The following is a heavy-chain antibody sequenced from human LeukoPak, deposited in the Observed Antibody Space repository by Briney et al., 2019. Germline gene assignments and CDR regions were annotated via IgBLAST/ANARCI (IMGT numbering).Heavy chain of an antibody. CDR1: GYTLTELS. V-gene: IGHV1-24*01. CDR2: FDPEDGET. CDR3: ALLSRYCSGGSCYSDY. D-gene: IGHD2-15*01. J-gene: IGHJ4*02. Sequence: ASVNVSCKVSGYTLTELSMHWVRQAPGKGLEWMRGFDPEDGETIYAQKFQGRVTMTEDTSTDTAYMELSSLRSEDTAVYYCALLSRYCSGGSCYSDYWGQGTLVTVSS.